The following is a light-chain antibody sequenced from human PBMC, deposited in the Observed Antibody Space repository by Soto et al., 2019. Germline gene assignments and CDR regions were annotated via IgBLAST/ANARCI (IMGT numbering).Light chain of an antibody. CDR3: SSYTSSNTDV. V-gene: IGLV2-14*01. Sequence: QSALTQPASVSGSTGQSITISCTGTSSDIGGYIYVSWYQHHPGKAPKLMIYEVSNRPSGVSNRFSGSKSGNTASLTISGLQAEDEADYYCSSYTSSNTDVFGTGTKLTVL. CDR1: SSDIGGYIY. J-gene: IGLJ1*01. CDR2: EVS.